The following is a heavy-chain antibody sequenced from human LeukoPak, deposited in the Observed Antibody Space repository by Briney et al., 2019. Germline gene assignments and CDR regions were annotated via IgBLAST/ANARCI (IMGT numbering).Heavy chain of an antibody. CDR2: IKSKTDGGTT. D-gene: IGHD5-12*01. V-gene: IGHV3-15*01. CDR1: GFTFSNAW. J-gene: IGHJ4*02. CDR3: TTESRHESGYDFDY. Sequence: MAGGSLRLSCAASGFTFSNAWMSWVRQAPGKGLEWVGRIKSKTDGGTTDYAAPVKGRFTISRDDSKNTLYLQMNSLKTEDTAVYYCTTESRHESGYDFDYWGQGTLVTVSS.